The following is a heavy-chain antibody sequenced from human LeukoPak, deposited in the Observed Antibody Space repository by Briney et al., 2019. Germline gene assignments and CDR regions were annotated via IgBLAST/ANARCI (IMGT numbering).Heavy chain of an antibody. CDR2: FDLEVGDT. CDR3: ATSTRYDGLDI. CDR1: GYTLTELS. Sequence: ASVKVSSQVSGYTLTELSIHWVRQAPGKGHEWMGGFDLEVGDTVYAQKFQGRVTMTEDTSTDTAYMYLGSLRSEDTAVYYCATSTRYDGLDIWGQGTMVIVSS. V-gene: IGHV1-24*01. J-gene: IGHJ3*02.